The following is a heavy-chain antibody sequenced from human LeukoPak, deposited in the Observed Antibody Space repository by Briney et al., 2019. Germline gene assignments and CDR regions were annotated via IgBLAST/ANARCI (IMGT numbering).Heavy chain of an antibody. D-gene: IGHD3-22*01. J-gene: IGHJ5*02. CDR3: ARRGSSGYYNWFDP. CDR2: IYYSGST. Sequence: PSETLSLTCIVSGGSLSSGSYYWGWIRQPPGKGLEWIGTIYYSGSTYYNPSLESRVTISVDTSKNQFSLRLSSVGAADAAVYYCARRGSSGYYNWFDPWGQGTLVTVSS. V-gene: IGHV4-39*01. CDR1: GGSLSSGSYY.